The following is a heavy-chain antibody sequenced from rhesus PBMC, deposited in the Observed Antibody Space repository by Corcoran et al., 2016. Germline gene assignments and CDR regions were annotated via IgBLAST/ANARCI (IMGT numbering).Heavy chain of an antibody. CDR3: ARIYDSGYFDY. Sequence: QVQLQESGPGLVKPSETLSLTCAVSGYSISSNYWSWIRQPPGKGLEWIGYIYGSSGSTYYNPSLKCRVTISTDTAKNQFYLKLSSVTAADTAVYYCARIYDSGYFDYWGQGVLVTVSS. J-gene: IGHJ4*01. CDR2: IYGSSGST. CDR1: GYSISSNY. D-gene: IGHD3-28*01. V-gene: IGHV4-147*01.